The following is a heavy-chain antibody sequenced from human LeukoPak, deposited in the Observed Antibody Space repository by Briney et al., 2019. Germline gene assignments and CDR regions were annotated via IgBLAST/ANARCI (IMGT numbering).Heavy chain of an antibody. Sequence: GGSLRLSCAASGFTFSSYSTNWVRQAPGKGLEWVSSISSSSSYIYYADSVKGRFTISRDNSKNSLYLQMNSLRDEDTDVYYCAREGGYSYGYENWFDPWGQGTLVTVSS. CDR1: GFTFSSYS. V-gene: IGHV3-21*01. CDR3: AREGGYSYGYENWFDP. J-gene: IGHJ5*02. CDR2: ISSSSSYI. D-gene: IGHD5-18*01.